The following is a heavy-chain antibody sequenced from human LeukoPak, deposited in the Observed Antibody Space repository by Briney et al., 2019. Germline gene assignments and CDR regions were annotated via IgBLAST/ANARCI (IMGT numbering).Heavy chain of an antibody. J-gene: IGHJ5*02. V-gene: IGHV4-34*01. D-gene: IGHD3-16*01. CDR2: IYDSGST. CDR1: GGSFSGYY. Sequence: PSETLSLTCAVYGGSFSGYYWSWIRQPPGKGLEWIGSIYDSGSTYYNPSLKSRVTISVDTSKNQFSLKLNSVAAADTAVYYCARHYGPWGQGTLVTVSS. CDR3: ARHYGP.